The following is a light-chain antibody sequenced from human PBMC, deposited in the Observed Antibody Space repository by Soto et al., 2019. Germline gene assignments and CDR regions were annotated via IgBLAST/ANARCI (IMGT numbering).Light chain of an antibody. CDR1: QSVGTS. Sequence: ESVLTQSPGTLSLSPGERATLSCRASQSVGTSLAWYQQKPGQAPRLLIFDASKRATGIPDRFSGSGSGTDFTLTISRLEPEDFAVYYCQQYGSSPLTFGGGTKVDIK. CDR3: QQYGSSPLT. CDR2: DAS. J-gene: IGKJ4*01. V-gene: IGKV3-20*01.